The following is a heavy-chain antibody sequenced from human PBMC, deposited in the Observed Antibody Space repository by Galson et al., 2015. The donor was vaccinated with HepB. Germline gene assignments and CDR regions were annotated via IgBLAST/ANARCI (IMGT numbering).Heavy chain of an antibody. CDR3: ARRLYLNGYYSGS. D-gene: IGHD3-9*01. J-gene: IGHJ5*02. V-gene: IGHV4-34*01. Sequence: ETLSLTCAVYGGSFSGYYWSWIRQAPGKGLEWIGEINYGGTTHYNPSLKSRVTISVDTSKNQFSLKLSSVTAADTAVYYCARRLYLNGYYSGSWGRGTLVTVSS. CDR2: INYGGTT. CDR1: GGSFSGYY.